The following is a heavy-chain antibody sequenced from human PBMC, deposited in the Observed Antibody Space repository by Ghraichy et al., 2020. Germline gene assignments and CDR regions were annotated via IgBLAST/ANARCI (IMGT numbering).Heavy chain of an antibody. CDR2: ISGSGEKT. CDR1: GFTFTSFA. J-gene: IGHJ6*02. D-gene: IGHD3-10*01. CDR3: AKGGTVRGIQYYNGMDV. Sequence: GGSLRLSCVASGFTFTSFAMRWVRQAPGKGLEWVSSISGSGEKTYYADSVRGRLTISRDNSKNTVYLQMDSLRAEDTAVYYCAKGGTVRGIQYYNGMDVWGQGTTVTVSS. V-gene: IGHV3-23*01.